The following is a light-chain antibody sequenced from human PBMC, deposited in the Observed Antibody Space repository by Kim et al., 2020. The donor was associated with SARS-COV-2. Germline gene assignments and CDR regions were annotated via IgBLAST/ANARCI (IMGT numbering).Light chain of an antibody. V-gene: IGKV1-39*01. CDR2: AAS. Sequence: DIQMTQSPSSLSASVGDRVTITCRASQTISSYLNWYQQKPGKAPKLLISAASTLRSGVPSRFSGSGSGTHFTLTISSLQPEDFATYFCQQSSRTPQTFGQGTKVDIK. CDR1: QTISSY. CDR3: QQSSRTPQT. J-gene: IGKJ1*01.